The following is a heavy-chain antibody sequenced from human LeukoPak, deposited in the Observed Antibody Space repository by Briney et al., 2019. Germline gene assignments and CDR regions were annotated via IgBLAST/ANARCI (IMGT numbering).Heavy chain of an antibody. Sequence: SETLSLTCTVSGGSISSSSYYWGWIRQPPGKGLEWIGSIYYSGSTYYNPSLKSRVTISVDTSKNQFSLKLSSVTAADTAEYYCARRGCSSTSCSDYWGQGTLVTVSS. CDR1: GGSISSSSYY. V-gene: IGHV4-39*01. D-gene: IGHD2-2*01. CDR3: ARRGCSSTSCSDY. CDR2: IYYSGST. J-gene: IGHJ4*02.